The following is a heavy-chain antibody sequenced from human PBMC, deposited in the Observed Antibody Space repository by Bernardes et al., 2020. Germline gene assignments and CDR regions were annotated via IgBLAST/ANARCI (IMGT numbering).Heavy chain of an antibody. V-gene: IGHV3-30*01. D-gene: IGHD2-2*01. J-gene: IGHJ4*02. CDR1: RFTLRRPP. CDR2: LSSDGSNK. Sequence: GGSLSPPCAASRFTLRRPPFSWVPPAPGQGLEWVAVLSSDGSNKYYVDSVKGRFTISRDSSENTLYLQMNSLRGEDTAVYYCARGLGEGYQLLRLYYFDYWGQGTLVTVSS. CDR3: ARGLGEGYQLLRLYYFDY.